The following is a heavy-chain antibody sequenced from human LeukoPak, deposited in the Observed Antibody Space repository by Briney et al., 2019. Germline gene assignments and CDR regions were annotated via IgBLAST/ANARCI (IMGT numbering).Heavy chain of an antibody. CDR3: ARSLIVASEDY. D-gene: IGHD3-22*01. CDR1: GFRFDSFY. V-gene: IGHV3-11*04. CDR2: ISASGAVP. Sequence: GGSLRLSCAASGFRFDSFYMGWIRQVPGKGLDYIAFISASGAVPYYAESVKGRFTISRDNAKNSVSLQMNSLSADDTAVYYCARSLIVASEDYWGQGTLVTVSS. J-gene: IGHJ4*02.